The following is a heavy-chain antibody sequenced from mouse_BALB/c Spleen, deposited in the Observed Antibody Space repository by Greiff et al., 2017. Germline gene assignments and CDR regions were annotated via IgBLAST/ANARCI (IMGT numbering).Heavy chain of an antibody. CDR2: IYPGNSDT. CDR1: GYSFTSYW. CDR3: TSGNYDGYAMDY. Sequence: EVQLQQSGTVLARPGASVKMSCKASGYSFTSYWMHWVKQRPGQGLEWIGAIYPGNSDTSYNQKFKGKAKLTAVTSASTAYMELSSLTNEDSAVYYCTSGNYDGYAMDYWGQGTSVTVSS. V-gene: IGHV1-5*01. D-gene: IGHD2-1*01. J-gene: IGHJ4*01.